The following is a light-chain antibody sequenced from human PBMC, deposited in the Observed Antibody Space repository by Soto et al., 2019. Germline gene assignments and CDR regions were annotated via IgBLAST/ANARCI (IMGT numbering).Light chain of an antibody. CDR2: DVS. V-gene: IGLV2-18*02. Sequence: QSALTQPPSVSGSPGQSVAISCTGTSSDVGSYNRVSWYQQPPGTAPKLMIFDVSNRPSGVPDRFSGSKSGTTASLTISGLQAEDEADYYCSSYTISSTYVFGTGTKLTVL. J-gene: IGLJ1*01. CDR3: SSYTISSTYV. CDR1: SSDVGSYNR.